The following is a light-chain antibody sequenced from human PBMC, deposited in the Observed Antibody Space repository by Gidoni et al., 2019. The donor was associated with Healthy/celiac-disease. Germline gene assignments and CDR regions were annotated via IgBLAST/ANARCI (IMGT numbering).Light chain of an antibody. CDR1: NMGSKS. CDR2: YDS. CDR3: QVWDSSSDHPYV. J-gene: IGLJ1*01. Sequence: SYVLTQPPSVSVAPGKTARITCGGNNMGSKSVPWYQQKPGQAPVLVIYYDSDRPSGIPERFSGSNSGNTATLTISRVEAGDEADYYCQVWDSSSDHPYVFGTGTKVTVL. V-gene: IGLV3-21*04.